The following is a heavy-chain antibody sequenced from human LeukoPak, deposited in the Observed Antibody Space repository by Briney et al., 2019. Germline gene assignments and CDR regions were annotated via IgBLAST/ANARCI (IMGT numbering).Heavy chain of an antibody. J-gene: IGHJ4*02. CDR2: ISGSGDST. D-gene: IGHD3-16*01. CDR1: GFTFSSFA. V-gene: IGHV3-23*01. CDR3: ANGFGGLTPYFDY. Sequence: GGSLRLSCAASGFTFSSFAMSWVRQVPGKGLEWVSAISGSGDSTYDADSVKGRFTISRDNSKNTLYVQVNSLRAEDTAVYYCANGFGGLTPYFDYWGQGTLVTVSS.